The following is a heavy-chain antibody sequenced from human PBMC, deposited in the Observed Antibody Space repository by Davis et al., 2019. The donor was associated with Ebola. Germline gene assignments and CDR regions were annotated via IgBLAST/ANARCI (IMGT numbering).Heavy chain of an antibody. J-gene: IGHJ4*02. CDR1: GFTFSSYS. Sequence: GESLKISCAASGFTFSSYSMNWVRQAPGKGLEWVSYISSSGSTIYYADSVKGRFTISRDNAKNSLYLQMNSLRAEDTAVYYCAKELLWFGELSNLAYFDYWGQGILVTVSS. V-gene: IGHV3-48*01. CDR3: AKELLWFGELSNLAYFDY. CDR2: ISSSGSTI. D-gene: IGHD3-10*01.